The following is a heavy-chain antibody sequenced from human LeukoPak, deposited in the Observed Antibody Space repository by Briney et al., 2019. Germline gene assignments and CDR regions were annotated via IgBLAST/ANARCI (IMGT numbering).Heavy chain of an antibody. CDR3: ARDLYNWNINSAFDI. V-gene: IGHV1-2*02. Sequence: ASVKVSCKASGYTFTGYYMHWVRQAPGQGLEWMGWINPNSGGTNYAQKFQGRVTMTRDTSISTGYMELSRLRSDDTAVYYCARDLYNWNINSAFDIWGQGTMVTVSS. D-gene: IGHD1/OR15-1a*01. J-gene: IGHJ3*02. CDR2: INPNSGGT. CDR1: GYTFTGYY.